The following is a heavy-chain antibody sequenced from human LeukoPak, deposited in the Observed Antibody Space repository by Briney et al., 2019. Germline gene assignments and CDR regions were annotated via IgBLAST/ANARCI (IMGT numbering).Heavy chain of an antibody. V-gene: IGHV4-39*01. CDR1: GDSLSGLPYS. CDR2: MYYDEHT. J-gene: IGHJ4*02. CDR3: VRYRSTSYRFDN. Sequence: PSETLSLTCTVSGDSLSGLPYSWGWVRQSPGKGLEWIAYMYYDEHTYYNPSLKSRVTISVDTSKMQFSLSLSCVTAADTAIYYCVRYRSTSYRFDNWGQGTLVSVSS. D-gene: IGHD6-19*01.